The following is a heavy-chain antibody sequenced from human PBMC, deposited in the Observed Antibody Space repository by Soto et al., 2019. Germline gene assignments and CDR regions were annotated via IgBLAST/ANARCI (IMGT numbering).Heavy chain of an antibody. CDR2: ISAYNGNT. CDR1: GYTFTSYG. D-gene: IGHD1-26*01. V-gene: IGHV1-18*01. CDR3: ARDSQGPYSGSYLYVVY. J-gene: IGHJ4*02. Sequence: GASVKVSCKASGYTFTSYGISWVRQAPGQGLEWMGWISAYNGNTNYAQKLQGRVTMTTDTSTSTAYMELRSLRSDDTAVYYCARDSQGPYSGSYLYVVYWGQGTLVTVPS.